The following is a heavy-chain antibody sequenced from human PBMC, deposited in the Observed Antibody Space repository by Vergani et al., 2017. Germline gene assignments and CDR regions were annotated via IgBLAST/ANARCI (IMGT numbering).Heavy chain of an antibody. CDR3: ARQRPGSGWSPGDFDG. D-gene: IGHD6-19*01. Sequence: QLQLQQSGPGLVKPSETLFLTCTVSADSISSGSYYWGWIRQPPGKSLEWIGSIYYSGLTYYNPSLKSRVAISVDTSKNQFSLKVTSVTAADTAVYFCARQRPGSGWSPGDFDGWGRGILVTVSS. CDR1: ADSISSGSYY. J-gene: IGHJ4*02. V-gene: IGHV4-39*01. CDR2: IYYSGLT.